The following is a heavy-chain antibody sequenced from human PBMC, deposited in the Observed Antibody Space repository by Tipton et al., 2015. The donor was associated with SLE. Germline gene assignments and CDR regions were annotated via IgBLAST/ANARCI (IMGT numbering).Heavy chain of an antibody. D-gene: IGHD6-6*01. CDR2: TSNSGST. J-gene: IGHJ5*02. CDR1: GGYGNSISSHY. V-gene: IGHV4-59*11. Sequence: TLSLTCTVSGGYGNSISSHYWGWVRAPPGKGLEWIGYTSNSGSTRYNPSLKSRVSMSMDTSKNQFSLRLSSVTAADTAVYYCSRGGASSKWLDPWGQGTLVTVSS. CDR3: SRGGASSKWLDP.